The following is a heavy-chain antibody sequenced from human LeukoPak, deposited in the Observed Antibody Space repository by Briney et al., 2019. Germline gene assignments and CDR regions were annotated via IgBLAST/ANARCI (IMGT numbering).Heavy chain of an antibody. CDR2: IYYSGST. CDR1: GGSISGYY. V-gene: IGHV4-59*01. D-gene: IGHD2-8*01. J-gene: IGHJ3*02. CDR3: AREGLIWGAFDI. Sequence: SETLSLTCTVSGGSISGYYWSWIRQPPGKGLEWIGYIYYSGSTNYNPSLKSRVTISVDTSKNQFSLKLSSVTAADTAVYYCAREGLIWGAFDIWGQGTMVTVSS.